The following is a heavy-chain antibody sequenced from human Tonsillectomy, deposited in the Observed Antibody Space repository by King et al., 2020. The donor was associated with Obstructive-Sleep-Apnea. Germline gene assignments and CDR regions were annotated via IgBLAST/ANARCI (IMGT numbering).Heavy chain of an antibody. D-gene: IGHD3-10*01. V-gene: IGHV4-4*02. CDR1: GGSISSSNW. J-gene: IGHJ6*02. Sequence: QLQESGPGLVKPSGTLSLTCAVSGGSISSSNWWSWVRQPPGKGLEWIGEIYHSGSTNYNPSLKSRVTISVDKSKNQFSLKLSSVTAADTAVYYCARDRRGTQRDNYYYGMDVWGQGTTVTVSS. CDR3: ARDRRGTQRDNYYYGMDV. CDR2: IYHSGST.